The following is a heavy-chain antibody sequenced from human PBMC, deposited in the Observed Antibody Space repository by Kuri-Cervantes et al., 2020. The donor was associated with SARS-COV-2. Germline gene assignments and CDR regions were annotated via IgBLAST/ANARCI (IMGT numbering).Heavy chain of an antibody. J-gene: IGHJ4*02. V-gene: IGHV3-21*01. Sequence: GESLKISCTASGFTFSSYSMNWVRQAPGKGLEWVSSISSSCSYIYYADSVKGRFTIPRGNAKNSLYLQMSSLRAEDTAVYYCARDLRLGKSLDYWGQGTLVTVS. CDR3: ARDLRLGKSLDY. CDR1: GFTFSSYS. D-gene: IGHD7-27*01. CDR2: ISSSCSYI.